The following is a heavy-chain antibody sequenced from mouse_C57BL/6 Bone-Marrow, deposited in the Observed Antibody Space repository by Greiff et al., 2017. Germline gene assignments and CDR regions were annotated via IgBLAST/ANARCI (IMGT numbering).Heavy chain of an antibody. J-gene: IGHJ1*03. CDR1: GYTFTNYW. CDR2: IYPGGGYS. D-gene: IGHD1-1*01. CDR3: ARCTTVVPLAYFDV. Sequence: QVQLQQSGAELVRPGTSVKMSCKASGYTFTNYWIGWAKQRPGHGLEWIGDIYPGGGYSNYNEEFKGKATLTADKSSSTAYMQFSSLTSEDSAIYYCARCTTVVPLAYFDVWGTGTTVTVSS. V-gene: IGHV1-63*01.